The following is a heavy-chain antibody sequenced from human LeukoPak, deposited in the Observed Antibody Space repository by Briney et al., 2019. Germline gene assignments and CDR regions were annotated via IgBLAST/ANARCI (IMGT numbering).Heavy chain of an antibody. CDR2: IDPTDSYI. J-gene: IGHJ4*02. V-gene: IGHV5-10-1*01. CDR1: GYTFTNYW. Sequence: PAGSLRLSCTGSGYTFTNYWISWVRQMPGKGLEWMGRIDPTDSYINYSPSFQGHVTMSTDKSISTAYLQWSSLKASDTAMYYCARLLVGGQDYFDSWGQGTLVTVSS. CDR3: ARLLVGGQDYFDS. D-gene: IGHD2-15*01.